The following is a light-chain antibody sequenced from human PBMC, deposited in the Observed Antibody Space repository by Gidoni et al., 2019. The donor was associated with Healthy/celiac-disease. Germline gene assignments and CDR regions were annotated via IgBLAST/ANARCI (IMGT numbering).Light chain of an antibody. Sequence: DIQMTQSPSSLSASVGDRVTITCRASQSISSYLNWYQQKPGKAPKLLIYAASSLQSGVPSRFSGSGSGTELTLTISSLQPEDFATEYYQRRYNTPPRTFGQGTKVEIK. CDR1: QSISSY. CDR3: QRRYNTPPRT. J-gene: IGKJ1*01. CDR2: AAS. V-gene: IGKV1-39*01.